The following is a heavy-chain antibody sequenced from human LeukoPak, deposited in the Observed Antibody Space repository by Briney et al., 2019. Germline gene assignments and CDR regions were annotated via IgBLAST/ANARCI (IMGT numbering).Heavy chain of an antibody. CDR3: AKQSSSWYYFDY. V-gene: IGHV3-9*01. CDR1: GFTFSDAW. J-gene: IGHJ4*02. Sequence: GGSLRLSCAASGFTFSDAWMNWVRQAPGKGLEWVSGIGWNSGDIGYADSVKGRFTISRDNAKNSLYLQMNSLRVEDTALYYCAKQSSSWYYFDYWGQGTLVTVSS. D-gene: IGHD6-13*01. CDR2: IGWNSGDI.